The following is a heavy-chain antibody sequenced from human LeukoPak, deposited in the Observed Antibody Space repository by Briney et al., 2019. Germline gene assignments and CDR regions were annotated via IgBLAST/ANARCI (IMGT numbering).Heavy chain of an antibody. J-gene: IGHJ4*02. CDR3: ARGTVTMVDY. V-gene: IGHV3-30*03. Sequence: GRSLRLSCAASGFTFDTYGMQWVRQAPGRGLQWVAVISHDGSNKYYADSVKGRFTISRDNSKNTLYLQMNSLRAEDTAVYYCARGTVTMVDYWGQGTLVTVSS. CDR1: GFTFDTYG. D-gene: IGHD3-10*01. CDR2: ISHDGSNK.